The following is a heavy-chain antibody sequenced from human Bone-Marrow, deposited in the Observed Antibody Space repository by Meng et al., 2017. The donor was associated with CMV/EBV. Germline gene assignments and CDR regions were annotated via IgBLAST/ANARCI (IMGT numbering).Heavy chain of an antibody. J-gene: IGHJ4*02. Sequence: GGSLRLSCAASGFTFSSYEMNWVRQAPGKGLEWVSYISSSGSTIYYADSVKGRFTISRDNSKNTLYLQMNSLRAEDTAVYYCAKRGSGWTGYYFDYWGQGTRVTVSS. CDR2: ISSSGSTI. CDR3: AKRGSGWTGYYFDY. CDR1: GFTFSSYE. V-gene: IGHV3-48*03. D-gene: IGHD6-19*01.